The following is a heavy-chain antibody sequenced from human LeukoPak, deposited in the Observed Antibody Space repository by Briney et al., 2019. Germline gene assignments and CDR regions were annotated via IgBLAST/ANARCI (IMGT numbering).Heavy chain of an antibody. V-gene: IGHV4-34*01. D-gene: IGHD3-10*01. J-gene: IGHJ4*02. CDR3: ARRYYGSGSYYNY. CDR2: INHSGST. CDR1: GGSFSGYY. Sequence: SETLSLTCAVYGGSFSGYYWSWIRQPPGKGLEWIGEINHSGSTNYNPSLKSRVTISVDTSKNQFSLKLSSVAAADTAVYYCARRYYGSGSYYNYWGQGTLVTVSS.